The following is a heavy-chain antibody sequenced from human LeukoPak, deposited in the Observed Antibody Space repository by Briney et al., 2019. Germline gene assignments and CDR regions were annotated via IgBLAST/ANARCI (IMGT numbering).Heavy chain of an antibody. CDR3: AKPRGVFFTMIV. J-gene: IGHJ4*02. CDR2: ISGSGGST. CDR1: GFTFSSYA. V-gene: IGHV3-23*01. D-gene: IGHD3-22*01. Sequence: GGSLRLSCAASGFTFSSYAMSWVRQAPGKGLEWVSAISGSGGSTYYADSVKGRFTISRDNSKNTPYPQMNSLRAEDTAVYYCAKPRGVFFTMIVWGQGTLVTVSS.